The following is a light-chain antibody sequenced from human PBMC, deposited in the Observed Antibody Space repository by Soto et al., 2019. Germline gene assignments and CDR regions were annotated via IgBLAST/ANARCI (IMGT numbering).Light chain of an antibody. CDR3: QQYHHLPPLT. CDR1: QDISNY. V-gene: IGKV1-33*01. Sequence: DIQMTQSPSSLSASVGDRVTITCQASQDISNYLNWYQQKPGKAPKLLIYDASNLETGVPSRFSRSGSGTDFTFTISSLQPEDIATYYWQQYHHLPPLTFGGGTKVEI. CDR2: DAS. J-gene: IGKJ4*01.